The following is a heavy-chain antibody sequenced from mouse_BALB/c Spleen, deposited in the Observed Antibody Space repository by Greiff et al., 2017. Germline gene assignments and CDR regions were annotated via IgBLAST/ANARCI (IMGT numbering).Heavy chain of an antibody. D-gene: IGHD1-1*01. V-gene: IGHV14-3*02. CDR2: IDPANGNT. CDR3: APITAVVGADY. J-gene: IGHJ2*01. CDR1: GFNIKDTY. Sequence: VQLKQSGAELVKPGASVKLSCTASGFNIKDTYMHWVKQRPEQGLEWIGRIDPANGNTKYDPKFQGKATITADTSSNTAYLQLSSLTSEDTAVYYCAPITAVVGADYWGQGTTLTVSS.